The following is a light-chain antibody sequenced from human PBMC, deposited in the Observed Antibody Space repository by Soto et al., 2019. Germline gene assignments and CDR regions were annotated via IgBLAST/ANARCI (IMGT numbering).Light chain of an antibody. V-gene: IGLV2-11*01. CDR2: DVS. CDR1: SSDVGGYNY. CDR3: CSYAGSYTYV. J-gene: IGLJ1*01. Sequence: SALTQPRSVSGSPGQSVTISCTGTSSDVGGYNYVSWYQQHPGKAPKLMIYDVSKRPSGVPDRFSGSKSGNTASLTISGLQADDEADYYCCSYAGSYTYVFGTGTKV.